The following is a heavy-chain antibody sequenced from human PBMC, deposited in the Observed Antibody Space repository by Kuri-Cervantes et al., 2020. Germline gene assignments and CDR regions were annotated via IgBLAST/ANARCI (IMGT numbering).Heavy chain of an antibody. J-gene: IGHJ4*02. D-gene: IGHD1-1*01. CDR2: ISSSGSTI. Sequence: GESLKISCAASGFTFSDYYMSWIRQAPGKGLEWVSYISSSGSTIYYADSVKGRFTISRDNAKSSLYLQMNSLSDEDTAVYYCARDDNWGFDYWGQGTPVTVSS. CDR1: GFTFSDYY. V-gene: IGHV3-11*04. CDR3: ARDDNWGFDY.